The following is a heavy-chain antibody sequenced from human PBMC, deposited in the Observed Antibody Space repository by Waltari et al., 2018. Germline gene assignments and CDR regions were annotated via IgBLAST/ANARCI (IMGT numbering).Heavy chain of an antibody. D-gene: IGHD3-22*01. V-gene: IGHV1-69*01. J-gene: IGHJ4*02. Sequence: QVQLVQSGAEVKKPGSSVKVSCQASGGTFRSYAISWVRQPPGQGLEWMGGIIPIFGTANYAQKFQGRVTITADESTSTAYMELSSLRSEDTAVYYCARDGTGDYDSSGYYYFDYWGQGTLVTVSS. CDR1: GGTFRSYA. CDR3: ARDGTGDYDSSGYYYFDY. CDR2: IIPIFGTA.